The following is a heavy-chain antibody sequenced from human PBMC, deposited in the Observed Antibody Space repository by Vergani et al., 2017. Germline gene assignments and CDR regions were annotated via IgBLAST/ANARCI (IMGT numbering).Heavy chain of an antibody. CDR2: IYSTGST. D-gene: IGHD3-22*01. Sequence: QVQLQESGPGLVKPSQTLSLTCTVSGGSISSGDYYWSWIRQPPGKGLEWIGYIYSTGSTHHNPSLRRRINMSVDTSKNQFSLKLTSVTAADTAMYYCARMGGYDEGDAFRIGYFDSWGPGILVTVSS. V-gene: IGHV4-31*03. CDR1: GGSISSGDYY. CDR3: ARMGGYDEGDAFRIGYFDS. J-gene: IGHJ4*02.